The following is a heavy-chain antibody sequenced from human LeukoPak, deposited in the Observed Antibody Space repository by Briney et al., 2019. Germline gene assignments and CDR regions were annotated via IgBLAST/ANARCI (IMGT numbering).Heavy chain of an antibody. J-gene: IGHJ4*02. CDR2: ITSSGSYI. CDR1: GFTFSNYS. Sequence: GGSLRLSCAASGFTFSNYSMNWVRQAPRKGLEWVSSITSSGSYIYYADSVKGRFTISRDNARNSLYLQMNSLRAEDTAIYYCARAEALKFRDFDYWGQGTLVTVSS. V-gene: IGHV3-21*01. CDR3: ARAEALKFRDFDY.